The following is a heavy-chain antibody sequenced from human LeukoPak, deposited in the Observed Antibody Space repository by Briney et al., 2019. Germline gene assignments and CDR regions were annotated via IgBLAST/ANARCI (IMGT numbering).Heavy chain of an antibody. V-gene: IGHV3-23*01. CDR3: AKDQDYDFWSGYLIDY. Sequence: GGSLRLSCAASGFTFSSYAMSWVRQAPEKGLEWVSAISGSGGSTYYADSVKGRFTISRDNSKNTLYLQMNSLRAEDTAVYYCAKDQDYDFWSGYLIDYWGQGTLVTVSS. D-gene: IGHD3-3*01. J-gene: IGHJ4*02. CDR1: GFTFSSYA. CDR2: ISGSGGST.